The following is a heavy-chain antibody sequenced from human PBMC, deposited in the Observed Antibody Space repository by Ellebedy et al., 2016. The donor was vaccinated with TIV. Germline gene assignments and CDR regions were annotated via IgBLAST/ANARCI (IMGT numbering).Heavy chain of an antibody. V-gene: IGHV4-30-2*01. Sequence: SETLSLTCAVSGGAFSGYSWSWIRQPPGKGLEWIGYIYHSGSTYYNPSLKSRVTISVDRSKNQFSLKLSSLTAADTAVYYCAREDYCSGGSCYNGYFDLWGRGTLVTVSS. CDR1: GGAFSGYS. D-gene: IGHD2-15*01. CDR3: AREDYCSGGSCYNGYFDL. J-gene: IGHJ2*01. CDR2: IYHSGST.